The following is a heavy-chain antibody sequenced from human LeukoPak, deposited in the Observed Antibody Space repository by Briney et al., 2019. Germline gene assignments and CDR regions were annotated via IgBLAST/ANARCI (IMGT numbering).Heavy chain of an antibody. V-gene: IGHV4-38-2*01. CDR3: ARARGDYSSGWLRAFDI. Sequence: SETLSLTCAVSGYSISSGYYWGWIRQPPGKGLEWIGSIYHSGSTYYNPSLKSRVTISVDTSKNQFSLKLSSVTAADTAVYYCARARGDYSSGWLRAFDIWGQGTMVTVSS. CDR2: IYHSGST. J-gene: IGHJ3*02. CDR1: GYSISSGYY. D-gene: IGHD6-19*01.